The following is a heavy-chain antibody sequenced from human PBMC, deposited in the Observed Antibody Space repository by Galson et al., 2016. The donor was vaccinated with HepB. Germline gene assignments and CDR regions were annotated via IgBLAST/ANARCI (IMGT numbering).Heavy chain of an antibody. CDR3: AKELPGDYVWYYHYYGMDV. CDR2: ISYDGDNK. Sequence: SLRLSCAASGFTFGAYGMHWVRQAPGKGLDWVAFISYDGDNKFYADSVKGRFTISRDNSRNTLYLQVNSLRAEDTAVYYCAKELPGDYVWYYHYYGMDVWGKGTTVTVSS. V-gene: IGHV3-30*18. D-gene: IGHD4-17*01. CDR1: GFTFGAYG. J-gene: IGHJ6*04.